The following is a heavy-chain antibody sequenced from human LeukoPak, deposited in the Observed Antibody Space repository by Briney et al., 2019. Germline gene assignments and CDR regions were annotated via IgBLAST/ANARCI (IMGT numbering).Heavy chain of an antibody. Sequence: GGSLRLSCAASGFTFSSCWMSWVRQAPGKGLEWVSSISSSSSYIYYADSVKGRFTISRDNAKNSLYLQMNSLRAEDTAVYYCVGGQQLGFDYWGQGTLVTVSS. CDR1: GFTFSSCW. J-gene: IGHJ4*02. CDR2: ISSSSSYI. CDR3: VGGQQLGFDY. V-gene: IGHV3-21*01. D-gene: IGHD6-13*01.